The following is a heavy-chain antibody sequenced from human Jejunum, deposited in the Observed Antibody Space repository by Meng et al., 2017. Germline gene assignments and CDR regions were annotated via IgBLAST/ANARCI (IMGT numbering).Heavy chain of an antibody. V-gene: IGHV1-3*01. CDR3: AREKGAAEILPYYNGVDV. D-gene: IGHD6-13*01. Sequence: ASVKVSCKVSGYMFTRHALHWVRQAPGQRLEWMGSINAGNGYTKYAQNFQGRVTITRDTSASTAYMKLSSLRSEDTAVYYCAREKGAAEILPYYNGVDVWGQGTTVTVSS. CDR2: INAGNGYT. J-gene: IGHJ6*02. CDR1: GYMFTRHA.